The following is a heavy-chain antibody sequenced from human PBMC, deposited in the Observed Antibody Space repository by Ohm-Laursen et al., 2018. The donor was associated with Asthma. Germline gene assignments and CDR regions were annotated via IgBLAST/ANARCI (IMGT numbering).Heavy chain of an antibody. J-gene: IGHJ5*02. V-gene: IGHV4-4*02. D-gene: IGHD1-1*01. CDR3: ARMWGYNWNDGGSYWFDP. Sequence: SDTLSLTCAVSGGSICSSNWWSWVRQPPGKGLEWIGEIYHSGSTNYNPSLKSRVTISVDKSKNQFSLKLSSVTAAGTAVYYCARMWGYNWNDGGSYWFDPWGQGTLVTVSS. CDR1: GGSICSSNW. CDR2: IYHSGST.